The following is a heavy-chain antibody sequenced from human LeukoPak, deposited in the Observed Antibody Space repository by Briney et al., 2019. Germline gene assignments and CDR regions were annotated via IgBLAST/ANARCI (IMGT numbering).Heavy chain of an antibody. CDR3: ARDSKPPFYYDSSGYYPLGY. J-gene: IGHJ4*02. CDR2: ISYDGSNK. Sequence: GRSLRLSCAASGFTFSSYAMHWVRQAPGKGLEWEAVISYDGSNKYYADSVKGRFTISRDNSKNTLYLQMNSLRAEDTAVYYCARDSKPPFYYDSSGYYPLGYWGQGTLVTVSS. V-gene: IGHV3-30*04. CDR1: GFTFSSYA. D-gene: IGHD3-22*01.